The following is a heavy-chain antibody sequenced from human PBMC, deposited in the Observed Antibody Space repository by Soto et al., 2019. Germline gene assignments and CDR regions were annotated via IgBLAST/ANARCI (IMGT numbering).Heavy chain of an antibody. Sequence: GESLKISSKGSGYSFTSYWISWVRQMPGKGLEWMGRIDPSDSYTNYSPSFQGHVTISADKSISTAYLQWSSLKASDTAMYYCARSGYYGFRAFGIWGKGTMVTVSS. CDR1: GYSFTSYW. J-gene: IGHJ3*02. V-gene: IGHV5-10-1*01. D-gene: IGHD3-22*01. CDR2: IDPSDSYT. CDR3: ARSGYYGFRAFGI.